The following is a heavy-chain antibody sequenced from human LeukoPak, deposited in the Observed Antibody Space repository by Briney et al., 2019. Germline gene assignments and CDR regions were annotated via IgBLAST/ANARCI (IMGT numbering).Heavy chain of an antibody. J-gene: IGHJ4*02. CDR3: ARVGGWYFGEYYFDY. CDR2: IYYSGST. Sequence: PSETLSLTCTVSGSSISSGGYYWSWIRQPPGKGLEWIGYIYYSGSTNYNPSLKSRVTISVDTSKNQFSLKLSSVTAADTAVYYCARVGGWYFGEYYFDYWGQGTLVTVSS. V-gene: IGHV4-61*08. CDR1: GSSISSGGYY. D-gene: IGHD6-19*01.